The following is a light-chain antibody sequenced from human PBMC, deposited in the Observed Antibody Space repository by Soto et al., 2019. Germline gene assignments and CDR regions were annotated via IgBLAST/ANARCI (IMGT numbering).Light chain of an antibody. Sequence: DIQMTQSPSTLSASVGDRVTITCRASQSISSWLAWYQQKPGKAPKLLIYDASSLESGVPSRFSGSGSGTEFTITISSLQPDDFATYYCQQYNSYSPLTFGGGTKVEIK. CDR3: QQYNSYSPLT. CDR1: QSISSW. V-gene: IGKV1-5*01. CDR2: DAS. J-gene: IGKJ4*01.